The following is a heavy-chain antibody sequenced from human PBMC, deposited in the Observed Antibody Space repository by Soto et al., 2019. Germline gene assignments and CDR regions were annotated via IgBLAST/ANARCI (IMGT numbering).Heavy chain of an antibody. CDR2: ISSSGGTI. D-gene: IGHD3-3*01. V-gene: IGHV3-48*02. Sequence: GGSLRLSCAASGFIFSTYSMNWVRQTPGKGLEWLSYISSSGGTIYYANSVRGRFTVSRDNVRNSLYLQMNSLTDADTAVYYCARGDDFSHFDPWGQGTLVTISS. CDR3: ARGDDFSHFDP. J-gene: IGHJ5*02. CDR1: GFIFSTYS.